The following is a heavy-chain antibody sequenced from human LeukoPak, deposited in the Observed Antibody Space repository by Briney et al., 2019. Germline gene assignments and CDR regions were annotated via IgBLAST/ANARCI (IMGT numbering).Heavy chain of an antibody. Sequence: GGSLRLSCEASGFTFSSYWMYWVRQAPGRGLVWVSRINSDGSSTNYADSVKGRFTISRDNAKNTLYLQMNSLRPEDTAVYYCGRQYRTSVGLRYLDNWGQGTLVTVSS. CDR2: INSDGSST. D-gene: IGHD1-14*01. V-gene: IGHV3-74*01. J-gene: IGHJ4*02. CDR1: GFTFSSYW. CDR3: GRQYRTSVGLRYLDN.